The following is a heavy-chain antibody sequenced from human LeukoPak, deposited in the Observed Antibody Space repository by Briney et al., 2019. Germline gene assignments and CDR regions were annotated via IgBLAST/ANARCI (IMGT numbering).Heavy chain of an antibody. CDR1: GDSISSDTYH. V-gene: IGHV4-39*01. D-gene: IGHD3-10*01. Sequence: SETLSLTCTVSGDSISSDTYHWGWIRQPPGKGLQWIGSVYYAGSTYYNPSLKSRVRISVDTSKDQFYLKLVPVTAADTAMYYCARSGWPMGGFDPWGQGILVTVSS. J-gene: IGHJ5*02. CDR3: ARSGWPMGGFDP. CDR2: VYYAGST.